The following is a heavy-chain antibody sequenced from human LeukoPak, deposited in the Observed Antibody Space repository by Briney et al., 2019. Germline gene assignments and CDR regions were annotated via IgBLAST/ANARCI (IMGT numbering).Heavy chain of an antibody. J-gene: IGHJ4*02. CDR1: GYSFTSYW. Sequence: GESVKISGKGSGYSFTSYWIGWARQMPGKGLDWMGIIYPGDSDTRYSPSFQGQVTISADKSISTAYLQWSSLKASDTAMYYCARHPELPYYFDYWGQGTLVTVSS. CDR2: IYPGDSDT. V-gene: IGHV5-51*01. CDR3: ARHPELPYYFDY. D-gene: IGHD1-26*01.